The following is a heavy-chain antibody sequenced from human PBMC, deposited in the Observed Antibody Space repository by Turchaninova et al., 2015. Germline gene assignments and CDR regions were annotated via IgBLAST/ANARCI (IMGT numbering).Heavy chain of an antibody. CDR3: ARPSVRYSNYPIDY. CDR1: GGTFRRKA. V-gene: IGHV1-69*04. Sequence: QVQLVQSGAEVKMSGASGNVPCNASGGTFRRKAIVWGRKAPGQGIEWRGRIIPILGIANYEQKFQGRVTITADKSTSTAYMELSSLRSEDTAVYYCARPSVRYSNYPIDYWGQGTLVTVSS. D-gene: IGHD4-11*01. CDR2: IIPILGIA. J-gene: IGHJ4*02.